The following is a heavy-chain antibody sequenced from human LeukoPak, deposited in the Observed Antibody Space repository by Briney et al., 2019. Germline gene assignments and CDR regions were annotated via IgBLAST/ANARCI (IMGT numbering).Heavy chain of an antibody. V-gene: IGHV1-24*01. CDR3: ATDSSGSKNYYYGMDV. D-gene: IGHD6-19*01. CDR1: GYTLTELS. J-gene: IGHJ6*02. Sequence: ASVKVSCQVSGYTLTELSMHWVRQAPGKGLEWMGGFDPEDGETIYAQKFQGRVTMTEDTSTDTAYMELSSLRSEDTAVYYCATDSSGSKNYYYGMDVWGQGTTVTVSS. CDR2: FDPEDGET.